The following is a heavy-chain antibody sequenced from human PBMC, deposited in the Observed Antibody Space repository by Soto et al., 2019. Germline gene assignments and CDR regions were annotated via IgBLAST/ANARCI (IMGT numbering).Heavy chain of an antibody. CDR2: MSGDGKTI. D-gene: IGHD1-1*01. CDR3: ARTYVPGIAGFDP. J-gene: IGHJ5*02. Sequence: SLRLSCAASGFTFSNYFMHWVRQVPGEGLVWVSRMSGDGKTISYADSVKGRFTISRDNAKNTLYLQMNSLRVEDTAVYYCARTYVPGIAGFDPWGQGTLVTVS. CDR1: GFTFSNYF. V-gene: IGHV3-74*01.